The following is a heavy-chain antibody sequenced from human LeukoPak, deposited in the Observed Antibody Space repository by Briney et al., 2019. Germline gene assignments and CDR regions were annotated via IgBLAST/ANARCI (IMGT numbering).Heavy chain of an antibody. J-gene: IGHJ4*02. D-gene: IGHD1-26*01. CDR2: IFPIFGTA. CDR3: ARQPWGVGATEGFDY. V-gene: IGHV1-69*13. Sequence: ASMKVSCKASGGTFSSYAISWVRQAPGQGLDGMEGIFPIFGTANYAQKFQGRVTITADESTSTAYMELSSLRSEDTAVYYCARQPWGVGATEGFDYWGQGTLVTVSS. CDR1: GGTFSSYA.